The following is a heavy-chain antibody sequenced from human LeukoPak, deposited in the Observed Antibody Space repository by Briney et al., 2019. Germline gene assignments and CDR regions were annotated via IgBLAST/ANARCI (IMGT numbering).Heavy chain of an antibody. CDR2: IKQDGSEK. CDR1: GFTFSSYW. V-gene: IGHV3-7*01. Sequence: GGSLRLSCAASGFTFSSYWMSWVRQAPGKGLGRVANIKQDGSEKYYVDSVKGRFTISRDNAKNSLYLQMNSLRAEDTAVYYCARDTGYCSSTSCYPLDVWGQGTTVTVSS. D-gene: IGHD2-2*01. J-gene: IGHJ6*02. CDR3: ARDTGYCSSTSCYPLDV.